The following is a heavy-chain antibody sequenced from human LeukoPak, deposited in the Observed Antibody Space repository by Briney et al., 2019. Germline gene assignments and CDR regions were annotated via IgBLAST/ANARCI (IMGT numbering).Heavy chain of an antibody. CDR3: ARDYDILTGYSYYFDY. CDR2: ISSSSSYI. CDR1: GFTFSSYG. V-gene: IGHV3-21*01. Sequence: GGSLRLSCAASGFTFSSYGMNWVRQAPGKGLEWVSSISSSSSYIYYADSVKGRFTISRDNAKNSLYLQMNSLRAEDTAVYYCARDYDILTGYSYYFDYWGQGTLVTVSS. J-gene: IGHJ4*02. D-gene: IGHD3-9*01.